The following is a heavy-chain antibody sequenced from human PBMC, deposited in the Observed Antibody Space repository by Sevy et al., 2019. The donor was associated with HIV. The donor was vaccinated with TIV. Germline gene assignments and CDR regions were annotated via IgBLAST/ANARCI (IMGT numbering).Heavy chain of an antibody. V-gene: IGHV1-18*01. J-gene: IGHJ4*02. Sequence: ASVKVSCKASGYIFTSYGISWVRQAPGRGLEWVGWIRPYKGTTNYAQKFQGRVTMTTDTSTFTVCMQLQSLRSDDTGIYYYARDRDYDYIWGTFPYRDFWGQGTLVTVSS. CDR1: GYIFTSYG. CDR3: ARDRDYDYIWGTFPYRDF. D-gene: IGHD3-16*01. CDR2: IRPYKGTT.